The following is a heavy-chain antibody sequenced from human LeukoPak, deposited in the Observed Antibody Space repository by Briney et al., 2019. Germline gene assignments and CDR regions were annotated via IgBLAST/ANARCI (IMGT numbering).Heavy chain of an antibody. Sequence: SETLSLTCTVSGGSISTSSYYWGWIRQPPGKGLEWIGIIYYSGTTYYNQSLRSRVTISVDTSKNQFSLKVNSVTAADTAVYYCARSLGYCTGATCYSFDSWGQGTLVTVSS. V-gene: IGHV4-39*01. CDR1: GGSISTSSYY. CDR3: ARSLGYCTGATCYSFDS. CDR2: IYYSGTT. D-gene: IGHD2-8*02. J-gene: IGHJ4*02.